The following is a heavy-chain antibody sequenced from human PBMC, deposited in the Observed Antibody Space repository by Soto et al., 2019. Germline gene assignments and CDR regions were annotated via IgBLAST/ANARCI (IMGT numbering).Heavy chain of an antibody. CDR2: IIPILGIA. Sequence: SVKVSCKASGGTFSSYTISWVRQAPGQGLEWMGRIIPILGIANYAQKSQGRVTITADKSTSTAYMELSSLRSEDTAVYYCAREGGTGLFDYWGQGTLVTVSS. V-gene: IGHV1-69*04. CDR1: GGTFSSYT. J-gene: IGHJ4*02. D-gene: IGHD1-26*01. CDR3: AREGGTGLFDY.